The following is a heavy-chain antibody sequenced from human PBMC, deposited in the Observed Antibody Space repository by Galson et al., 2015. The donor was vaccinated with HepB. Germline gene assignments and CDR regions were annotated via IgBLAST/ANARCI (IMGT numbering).Heavy chain of an antibody. CDR3: VKDKPYTGHA. J-gene: IGHJ5*02. V-gene: IGHV3-30*18. CDR2: VSSDGNTK. D-gene: IGHD5-12*01. CDR1: GFAFSDYG. Sequence: CAASGFAFSDYGMHWVRQTPGKGLDEVAVVSSDGNTKVYTDSVKGRFTISRDNAKNTLYLLMNSLRPEDTAVYFCVKDKPYTGHAWGQGVLVTVSS.